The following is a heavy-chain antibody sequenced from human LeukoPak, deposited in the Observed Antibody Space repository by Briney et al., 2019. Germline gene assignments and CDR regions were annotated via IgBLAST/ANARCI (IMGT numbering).Heavy chain of an antibody. J-gene: IGHJ4*02. D-gene: IGHD3-3*01. CDR1: GFTFSSYA. Sequence: GGSLRLSCAVSGFTFSSYAMSWVRQAPGKGLEWVSSISGSGGSTYYADSVKGRFTISRDNSKNALYLQMNGLRADDTAVYYCGIRDTSGYYVFWGQGTLVTVSS. CDR3: GIRDTSGYYVF. V-gene: IGHV3-23*01. CDR2: ISGSGGST.